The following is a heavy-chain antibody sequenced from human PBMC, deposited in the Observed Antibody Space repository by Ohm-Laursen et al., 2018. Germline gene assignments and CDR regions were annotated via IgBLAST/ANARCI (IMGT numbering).Heavy chain of an antibody. CDR3: ARDVPGIVASRGGG. Sequence: SLRLSCAASRFTISNNYMNWVRQAPGKGLEWVSLIYSGGDMFYADSVKGRFTISRDKSKNTLYLQMNSLRVKDTAMYFCARDVPGIVASRGGGWGQGTLVTVSS. D-gene: IGHD3-16*01. CDR1: RFTISNNY. J-gene: IGHJ4*02. V-gene: IGHV3-53*01. CDR2: IYSGGDM.